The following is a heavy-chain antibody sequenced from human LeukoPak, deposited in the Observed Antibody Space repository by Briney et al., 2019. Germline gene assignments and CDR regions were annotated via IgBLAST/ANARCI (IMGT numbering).Heavy chain of an antibody. CDR3: ARFPNYYSGMDV. Sequence: PGVSLRLSCAASGFTVSSNYMSWVRQAPGKGLEWVSVIFSGGFTYYADSVKGRFTISRDNSKNTLYLQMNSLRAEDTAVYYCARFPNYYSGMDVWGRGSTVTVSS. CDR1: GFTVSSNY. V-gene: IGHV3-66*01. J-gene: IGHJ6*02. CDR2: IFSGGFT.